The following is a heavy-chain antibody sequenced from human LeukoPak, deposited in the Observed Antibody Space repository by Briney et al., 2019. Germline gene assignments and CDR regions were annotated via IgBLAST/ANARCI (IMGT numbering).Heavy chain of an antibody. D-gene: IGHD2-8*02. CDR1: GFTFDDYA. J-gene: IGHJ3*02. CDR2: ISWNSVTI. CDR3: AKDEFVASDFTGAFDI. Sequence: GRSLRLSCAASGFTFDDYAMHWVRQAPGKGLEWVSGISWNSVTIVYADSVKGRFTISRDNAKNSLYLQMNSLRAEDMALYYCAKDEFVASDFTGAFDIWGQGTMATVSS. V-gene: IGHV3-9*03.